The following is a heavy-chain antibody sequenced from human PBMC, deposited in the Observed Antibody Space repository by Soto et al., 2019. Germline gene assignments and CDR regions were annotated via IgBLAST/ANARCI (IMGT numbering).Heavy chain of an antibody. CDR3: ARDASGTTSFLGS. J-gene: IGHJ5*01. CDR2: IWLDGSER. D-gene: IGHD1-1*01. Sequence: LRLSCEASGFMFGTSGMHWVRQAPGKGLEWVSGIWLDGSERYYSDSVKGRFTISRDNSKNTLFLQMSSLRVEDTAVYFCARDASGTTSFLGSWGQGTLVTVSS. CDR1: GFMFGTSG. V-gene: IGHV3-33*01.